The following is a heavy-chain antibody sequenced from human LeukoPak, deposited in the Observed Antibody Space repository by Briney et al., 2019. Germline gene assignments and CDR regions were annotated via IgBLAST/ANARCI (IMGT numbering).Heavy chain of an antibody. CDR2: INHSGST. CDR3: ARSGRFLEWLGY. V-gene: IGHV4-34*01. J-gene: IGHJ4*02. Sequence: SETLSLTCAVYGGSFSGYYWSWIRQPPGKGLEWIGEINHSGSTNYNPSLKSRVTTSVDTSKNQFSLKLSPVTAADTAVYYCARSGRFLEWLGYWGQGTLVTVSS. CDR1: GGSFSGYY. D-gene: IGHD3-3*01.